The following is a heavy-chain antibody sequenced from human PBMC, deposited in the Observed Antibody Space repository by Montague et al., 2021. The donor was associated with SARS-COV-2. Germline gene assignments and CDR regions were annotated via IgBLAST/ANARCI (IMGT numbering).Heavy chain of an antibody. J-gene: IGHJ6*02. V-gene: IGHV3-30*04. Sequence: SLRLSWAASGFTFSSYAMHWVRQAPGKGLEWVAVISYDGSNKYYADSVKGRFTISRDNSKNTLYLQMNSLRAEDTAVYYCASTLGYCSGGSCYDPGNYYYYGMDVWGQGITVTGSS. D-gene: IGHD2-15*01. CDR1: GFTFSSYA. CDR2: ISYDGSNK. CDR3: ASTLGYCSGGSCYDPGNYYYYGMDV.